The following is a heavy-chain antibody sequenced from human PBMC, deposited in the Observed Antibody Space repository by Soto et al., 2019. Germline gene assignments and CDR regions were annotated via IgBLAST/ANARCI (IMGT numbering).Heavy chain of an antibody. Sequence: GGSLRLSCAASGFTFSTYAMNWVRQAPGKGLEWVSAISGSGGNTYYADSVRGRFTISRDNSKNTLYLQMDSLRAEDTAVYYCAKDSVSRNGIYGPFDIWGQGTMVTVSS. CDR1: GFTFSTYA. CDR3: AKDSVSRNGIYGPFDI. D-gene: IGHD3-3*02. V-gene: IGHV3-23*01. J-gene: IGHJ3*02. CDR2: ISGSGGNT.